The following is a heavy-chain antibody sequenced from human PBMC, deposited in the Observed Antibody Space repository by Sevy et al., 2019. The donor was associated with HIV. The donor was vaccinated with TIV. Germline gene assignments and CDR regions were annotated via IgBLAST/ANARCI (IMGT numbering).Heavy chain of an antibody. J-gene: IGHJ4*02. CDR1: GFTFSSYT. CDR3: VRATYISGSDYFDY. V-gene: IGHV3-21*03. Sequence: GGSLRLSCAASGFTFSSYTMNWVRQAPGKGLEWISSISSTSSYIEYADSVKGRFTISRDNAKNSLYLQMNSLTAEDKAIKICVRATYISGSDYFDYWGQGPLVTVYS. D-gene: IGHD5-18*01. CDR2: ISSTSSYI.